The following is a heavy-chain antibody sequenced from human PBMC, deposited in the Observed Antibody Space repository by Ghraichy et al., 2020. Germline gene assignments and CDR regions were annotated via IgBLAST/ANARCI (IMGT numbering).Heavy chain of an antibody. CDR2: ISYDGSNN. CDR3: ARDYGDYVSAYFQH. D-gene: IGHD4-17*01. V-gene: IGHV3-30*04. J-gene: IGHJ1*01. Sequence: GGSLRLSCAASGFTFSSYAMHWVRQAPGKGLEWVAVISYDGSNNYYAYSVKGRFTISRDNSKNTLYLQMNSLRAEDTAVYYCARDYGDYVSAYFQHWGQGTLVTVSS. CDR1: GFTFSSYA.